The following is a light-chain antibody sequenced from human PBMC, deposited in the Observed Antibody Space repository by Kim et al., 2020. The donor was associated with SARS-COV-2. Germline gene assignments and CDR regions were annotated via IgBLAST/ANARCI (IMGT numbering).Light chain of an antibody. CDR2: DAS. Sequence: ASVRDRVPITCRESQGIGNYLGWYQHKPGRAPRRLIYDASSLQSEVPSRFSGSGSGTEFSLTISNLQPEDSATYYCQQYNSHPPTFGGGTKVDIK. CDR1: QGIGNY. V-gene: IGKV1-17*02. CDR3: QQYNSHPPT. J-gene: IGKJ4*01.